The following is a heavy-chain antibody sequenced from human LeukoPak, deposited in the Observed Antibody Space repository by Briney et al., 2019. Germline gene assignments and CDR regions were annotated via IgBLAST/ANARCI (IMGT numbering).Heavy chain of an antibody. V-gene: IGHV7-4-1*02. CDR2: INTNTGNP. J-gene: IGHJ4*02. Sequence: ASVKVSCKASGYTFTSYAMNWVRQAPGQGLEWMGWINTNTGNPTYAQGFTGRFVFSLDTSVSTAYLQISSLKAEDTAVYYCARWQYTIHSSFNDYWGQGTLVTVSS. D-gene: IGHD3-10*01. CDR1: GYTFTSYA. CDR3: ARWQYTIHSSFNDY.